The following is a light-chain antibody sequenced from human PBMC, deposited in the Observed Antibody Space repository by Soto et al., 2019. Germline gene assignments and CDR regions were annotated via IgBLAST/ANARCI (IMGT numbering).Light chain of an antibody. Sequence: DIVTTQSPLSLPVTPGEPASISCRSSQSLLHSNGYNFLDWYLQKPGKAPKLLIYAASTLQSGVPSRFSGSGSGTEFTLTISSLQPEDFATYYCQQLKSNLITFGQGTRLEIK. CDR3: QQLKSNLIT. J-gene: IGKJ5*01. V-gene: IGKV2-28*01. CDR1: QSLLHSNGYNF. CDR2: AAS.